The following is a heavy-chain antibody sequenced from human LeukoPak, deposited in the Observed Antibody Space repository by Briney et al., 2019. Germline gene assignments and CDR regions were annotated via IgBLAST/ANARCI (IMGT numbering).Heavy chain of an antibody. Sequence: PSETLSLTCTVSGGSISSGGYYWSWIRQHPGKGLGWIGYIHYSGSTYYNPSLKSRVTISVDTSKNQFSLKLSSVTAADTAVYYCARVRPVWYFDYWGQGTLVTVSS. J-gene: IGHJ4*02. CDR2: IHYSGST. D-gene: IGHD1-1*01. V-gene: IGHV4-31*03. CDR1: GGSISSGGYY. CDR3: ARVRPVWYFDY.